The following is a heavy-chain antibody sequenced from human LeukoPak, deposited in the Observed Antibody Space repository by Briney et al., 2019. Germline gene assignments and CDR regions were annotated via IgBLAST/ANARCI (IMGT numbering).Heavy chain of an antibody. D-gene: IGHD3-22*01. J-gene: IGHJ3*02. CDR3: AKDLTYYYDSSGSGYGAFDI. CDR2: ISGSGGST. Sequence: GGSLRLSCAASGFTFSSYAMSWVRQAPGKGLEWVSAISGSGGSTYYADSVKGRFTISRDNSKNTLYLQMNSLGAEDTAVYYCAKDLTYYYDSSGSGYGAFDIWGQGTMVTVSS. V-gene: IGHV3-23*01. CDR1: GFTFSSYA.